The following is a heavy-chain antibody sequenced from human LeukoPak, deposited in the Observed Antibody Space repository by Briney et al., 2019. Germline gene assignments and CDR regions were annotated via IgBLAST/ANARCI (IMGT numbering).Heavy chain of an antibody. Sequence: PGGSLRLSCAASGFTFSDYYMSWIRQAPGKGLEWVSYISSSGSTIYYADSVKGRFTISRDNAKNSLYLQMNSLRAEDTAVYYCAKPAYRGNYYGSGRVPGYFDYWGQGTLVTVSS. J-gene: IGHJ4*02. CDR3: AKPAYRGNYYGSGRVPGYFDY. V-gene: IGHV3-11*01. CDR1: GFTFSDYY. D-gene: IGHD3-10*01. CDR2: ISSSGSTI.